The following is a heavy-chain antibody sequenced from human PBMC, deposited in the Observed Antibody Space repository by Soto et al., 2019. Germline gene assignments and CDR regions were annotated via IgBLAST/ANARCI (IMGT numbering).Heavy chain of an antibody. D-gene: IGHD3-22*01. Sequence: QVQLQESGPGLVKPSQTLSLTCTVSGGSISSGGYYWSWIRQHPGKGLEWIGYIYYSGSTYYSPSLKSRVTISVDTSKNQFSLKLSSVTAADTAVYYCARSTYYDSSGYYYSDYWGQGTLVTVSS. J-gene: IGHJ4*02. CDR1: GGSISSGGYY. CDR3: ARSTYYDSSGYYYSDY. CDR2: IYYSGST. V-gene: IGHV4-31*03.